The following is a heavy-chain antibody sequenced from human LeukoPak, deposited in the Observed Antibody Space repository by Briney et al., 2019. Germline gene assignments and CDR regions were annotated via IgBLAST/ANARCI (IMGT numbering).Heavy chain of an antibody. V-gene: IGHV3-30*02. CDR2: IRYNGSNK. J-gene: IGHJ4*02. CDR3: ARDLYPGY. Sequence: GGSLRLSCAASGFTFSSYGMHWVRQAPGKGLEWVAFIRYNGSNKYYADSVKGRFTISRDNAKNSLYLQMNSLRVEDTAVYYCARDLYPGYWGQGTLVIVSS. D-gene: IGHD3-10*01. CDR1: GFTFSSYG.